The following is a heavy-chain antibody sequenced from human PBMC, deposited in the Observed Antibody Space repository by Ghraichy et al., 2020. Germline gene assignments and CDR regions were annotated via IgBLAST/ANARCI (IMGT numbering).Heavy chain of an antibody. J-gene: IGHJ6*02. CDR1: GGTFSSYA. D-gene: IGHD2-2*01. CDR2: IIPIFGTA. V-gene: IGHV1-69*13. Sequence: VKVSCKASGGTFSSYAISWVRQAPGQGLEWMGGIIPIFGTANYAQKFQGRVTITADESTSTAYMELSSLRSEDTAVYYCARDCSSTSCYWGVSIAAAGRHYYYGMDVWGQGTTVTVSS. CDR3: ARDCSSTSCYWGVSIAAAGRHYYYGMDV.